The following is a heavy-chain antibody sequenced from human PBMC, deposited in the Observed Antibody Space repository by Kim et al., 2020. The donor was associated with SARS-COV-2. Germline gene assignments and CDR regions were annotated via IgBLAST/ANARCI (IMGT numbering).Heavy chain of an antibody. CDR3: ARSTYYNGYFDY. J-gene: IGHJ4*02. Sequence: SETLSLTCTVSGGSIRDYYWGWIRQPPGKGLEWIGYFYDTGSTNFNPSLKSRVTISMDTSKSQLSLRLSSVTAADTALYYCARSTYYNGYFDYWGQGTLVTVSS. CDR1: GGSIRDYY. D-gene: IGHD1-26*01. V-gene: IGHV4-59*01. CDR2: FYDTGST.